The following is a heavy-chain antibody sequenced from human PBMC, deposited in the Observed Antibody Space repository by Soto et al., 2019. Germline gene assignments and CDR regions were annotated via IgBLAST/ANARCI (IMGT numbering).Heavy chain of an antibody. CDR2: MSYDGNKI. D-gene: IGHD2-2*01. J-gene: IGHJ6*02. Sequence: QVQLVESGGGVVQPGRSLRLSCAASGFTFSTYAVHWVRQAPGKGLEWVAVMSYDGNKIYYADSVKGRFTISRDNSKNTLYLQMNSLRAEDTAVYYCAKILVSHAIVSYGMDVWGLGTTVTVSS. CDR1: GFTFSTYA. CDR3: AKILVSHAIVSYGMDV. V-gene: IGHV3-30-3*01.